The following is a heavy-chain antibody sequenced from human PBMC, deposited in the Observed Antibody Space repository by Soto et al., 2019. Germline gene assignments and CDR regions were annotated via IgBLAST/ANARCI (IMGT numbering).Heavy chain of an antibody. J-gene: IGHJ4*02. CDR2: INHSGST. CDR1: GGSFSGYY. V-gene: IGHV4-34*01. D-gene: IGHD6-19*01. CDR3: ARAHGYSSGWALGY. Sequence: SETLSLTCAVYGGSFSGYYWSWIRQPPGKGLEWIGEINHSGSTNYNPSLKSRVTISVDTSKNQFSLKLSSVTAADTAVYYCARAHGYSSGWALGYWGQGTLVTVSS.